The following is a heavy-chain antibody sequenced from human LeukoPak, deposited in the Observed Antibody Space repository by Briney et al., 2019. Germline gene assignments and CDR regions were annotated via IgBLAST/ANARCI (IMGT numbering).Heavy chain of an antibody. CDR1: GGSMFSYY. D-gene: IGHD3-10*01. CDR2: IYYTGST. CDR3: ASTYFGSGSFLLDY. V-gene: IGHV4-59*01. Sequence: SETLSLTCTVSGGSMFSYYWSWVRQSPGKGLEWIGYIYYTGSTNYNPSLKSRVTISIDMSRTQFSLKLRSVTAADTAVYYCASTYFGSGSFLLDYWGQGTLVTVSS. J-gene: IGHJ4*02.